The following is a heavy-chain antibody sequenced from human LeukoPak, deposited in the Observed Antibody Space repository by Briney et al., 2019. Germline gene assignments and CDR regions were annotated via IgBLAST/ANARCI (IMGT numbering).Heavy chain of an antibody. D-gene: IGHD3-22*01. CDR3: VRAVPSTYYYDSSGYPDY. V-gene: IGHV3-30*03. Sequence: GGSLRLSCAASGFTFSSYGMHWVRQAPGKGLEWVAVISYDGSNKYYADSVKGRFTISRDNSKNTLYLQMNSLRAEDTAVYYCVRAVPSTYYYDSSGYPDYWGQGTLVTVSS. J-gene: IGHJ4*02. CDR2: ISYDGSNK. CDR1: GFTFSSYG.